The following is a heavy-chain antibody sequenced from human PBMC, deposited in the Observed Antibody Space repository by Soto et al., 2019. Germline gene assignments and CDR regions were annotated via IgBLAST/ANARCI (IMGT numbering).Heavy chain of an antibody. CDR3: AHRRRATSWIPLTFDY. D-gene: IGHD2-15*01. V-gene: IGHV1-3*01. J-gene: IGHJ4*02. CDR2: INAGNGNT. CDR1: GYSFTGYA. Sequence: ASVKVSCKASGYSFTGYAMHWVRQAPGQRLEWMGWINAGNGNTKYSQKFQGRLTITKDTSKNQVVLIMTNMDPLDTATYYCAHRRRATSWIPLTFDYWGQGTLVTVSS.